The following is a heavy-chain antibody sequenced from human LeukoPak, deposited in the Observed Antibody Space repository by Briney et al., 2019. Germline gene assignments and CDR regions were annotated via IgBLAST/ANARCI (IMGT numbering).Heavy chain of an antibody. J-gene: IGHJ4*02. CDR2: IWYDGSNK. V-gene: IGHV3-33*01. CDR3: ARGGDSAETAFDC. D-gene: IGHD2-21*02. Sequence: PGGSLRLSCAASGFTFSTYGMHWVRQAPGKGLEWVSFIWYDGSNKYYADSVKGRFTISRDNPKNTLYLQMNSLRDEDTAVYCCARGGDSAETAFDCWGQGTLVTVSS. CDR1: GFTFSTYG.